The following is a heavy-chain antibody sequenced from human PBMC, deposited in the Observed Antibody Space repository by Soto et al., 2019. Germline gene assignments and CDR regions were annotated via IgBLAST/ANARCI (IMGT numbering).Heavy chain of an antibody. CDR2: ISRSGRT. CDR1: GGSISRGDYS. J-gene: IGHJ6*02. D-gene: IGHD3-10*01. CDR3: ARGPGHGSGRPDYGMDV. V-gene: IGHV4-30-2*01. Sequence: SETLSPTCSVSGGSISRGDYSWSWILQPPGKCLGWIGYISRSGRTYYSPSIKSLVSVSVDRTKSPPSLWLRCVPAADTGVSYSARGPGHGSGRPDYGMDVWCRGTTVNVTS.